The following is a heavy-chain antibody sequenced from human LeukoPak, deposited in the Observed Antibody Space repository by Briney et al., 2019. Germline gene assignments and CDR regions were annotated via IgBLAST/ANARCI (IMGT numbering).Heavy chain of an antibody. CDR1: GYTFTRFA. CDR2: INVGNGNT. CDR3: ARGSGSGNYFMFWFDP. V-gene: IGHV1-3*01. J-gene: IGHJ5*02. Sequence: ASVKVSCKASGYTFTRFATNWVRQAPGQRLEWMGWINVGNGNTKYSQKFQGRVTITRDTSATTAYMELSSLRSEDTAVYYCARGSGSGNYFMFWFDPWGQGTLVTVSS. D-gene: IGHD3-10*01.